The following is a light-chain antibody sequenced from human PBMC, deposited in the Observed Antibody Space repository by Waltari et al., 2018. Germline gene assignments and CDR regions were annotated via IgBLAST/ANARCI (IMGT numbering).Light chain of an antibody. CDR2: KDS. CDR3: QSADSSGTYGV. J-gene: IGLJ3*02. V-gene: IGLV3-25*03. CDR1: ALPKQY. Sequence: SYELTQPPSVSVSPGQTARITCSGDALPKQYAYWYQQKPGQAPVLVRYKDSERPSGIPGRFSGFSSGSTVTLTISGVQAEDEADYYCQSADSSGTYGVFGGGTKLTVL.